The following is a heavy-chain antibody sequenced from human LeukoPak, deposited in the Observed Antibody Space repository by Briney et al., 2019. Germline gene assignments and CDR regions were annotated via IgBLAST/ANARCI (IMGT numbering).Heavy chain of an antibody. Sequence: GGSLRLSCAASGFIFSGYSMSWVRQAPGKGLEWVANIKQDGREKYYVDSVKGRFTISRDNAKNSLYLHMTSLRAEDTAVYYCARDRDSMVRGAYIYYMDVWGKGTTVTISS. CDR3: ARDRDSMVRGAYIYYMDV. CDR1: GFIFSGYS. V-gene: IGHV3-7*01. J-gene: IGHJ6*03. D-gene: IGHD3-10*01. CDR2: IKQDGREK.